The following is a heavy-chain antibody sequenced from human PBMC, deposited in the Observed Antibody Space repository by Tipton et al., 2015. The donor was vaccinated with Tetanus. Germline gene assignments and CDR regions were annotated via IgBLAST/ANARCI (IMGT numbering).Heavy chain of an antibody. CDR3: AKDRAPSGYLFYYGMDA. V-gene: IGHV3-30*18. CDR2: MSYHSTKE. Sequence: SLRLSCVASGFTFNNYGMHWVRQSPGKGLEWLAVMSYHSTKEFYADSVKGRFTISRDNSNNTLWLQMHSLRPDDTAVYYCAKDRAPSGYLFYYGMDAWGQGTLVTVSS. D-gene: IGHD5-12*01. CDR1: GFTFNNYG. J-gene: IGHJ6*02.